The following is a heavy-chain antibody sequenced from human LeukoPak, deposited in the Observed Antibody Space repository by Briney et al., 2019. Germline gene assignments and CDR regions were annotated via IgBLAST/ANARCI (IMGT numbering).Heavy chain of an antibody. Sequence: TGGSLRLSCAASGFTFSSCTMSWVRQAPGKGLEWVSSITSSSTYIYYADSVKGRFTISRDNAKNSLYLQMHSLRAEDTAVYYCARSSDAAIVYNYMDVWGKGTTVTV. CDR2: ITSSSTYI. D-gene: IGHD5-18*01. J-gene: IGHJ6*03. V-gene: IGHV3-21*01. CDR3: ARSSDAAIVYNYMDV. CDR1: GFTFSSCT.